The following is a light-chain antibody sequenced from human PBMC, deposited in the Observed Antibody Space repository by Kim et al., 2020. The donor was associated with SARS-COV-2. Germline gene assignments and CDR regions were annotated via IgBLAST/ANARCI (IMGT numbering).Light chain of an antibody. J-gene: IGKJ2*01. Sequence: IQLTQSPSSLSASVGDSVTITCRASQGISNSLAWYQQKPGEAPRLLIYAASTLQGGVPSRFSGSGSGTDFTLTINSLQPEDFTTYYCQQHNSFPHSFGQGTKLEI. CDR2: AAS. CDR3: QQHNSFPHS. CDR1: QGISNS. V-gene: IGKV1-9*01.